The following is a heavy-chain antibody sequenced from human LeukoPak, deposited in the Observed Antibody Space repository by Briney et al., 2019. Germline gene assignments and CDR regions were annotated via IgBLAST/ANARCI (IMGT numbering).Heavy chain of an antibody. CDR1: GFTFSSYA. J-gene: IGHJ4*02. Sequence: GGSLRLSCAASGFTFSSYAMSWVRQAPGKGLEWVSAISGSGGSTYYADSVKGRFTISRDSSKNTLYLQMNSLRAEDTAVYYCAKGGRYCSSTSCYASIDYWGQGTLVTVSS. V-gene: IGHV3-23*01. CDR2: ISGSGGST. CDR3: AKGGRYCSSTSCYASIDY. D-gene: IGHD2-2*01.